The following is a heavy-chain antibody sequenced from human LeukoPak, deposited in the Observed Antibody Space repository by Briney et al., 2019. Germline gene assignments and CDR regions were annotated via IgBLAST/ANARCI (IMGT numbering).Heavy chain of an antibody. Sequence: SDTLSLTCTVSGGSFSRYYWSWIRQPPAKGLEWMGYIYHSGRTNCNHSLKSRVTISVDTSKNQFSLKLSSVTAADTAVYFCARSIIYGGTSDYYYGMDVWGQGTTVTVS. CDR2: IYHSGRT. D-gene: IGHD4-23*01. CDR3: ARSIIYGGTSDYYYGMDV. J-gene: IGHJ6*02. V-gene: IGHV4-59*07. CDR1: GGSFSRYY.